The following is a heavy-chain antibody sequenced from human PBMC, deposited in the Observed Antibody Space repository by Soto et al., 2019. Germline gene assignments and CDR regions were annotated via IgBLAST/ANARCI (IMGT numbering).Heavy chain of an antibody. CDR1: GYSFTTYW. D-gene: IGHD1-1*01. CDR3: ARPQSLGSRYIGADV. CDR2: IYPGDSDV. V-gene: IGHV5-51*01. Sequence: PGESLKISCKGSGYSFTTYWIDWVRQMPGKGLEWVGIIYPGDSDVRYSPSFQGQATISVDKSTSTAYLQWNNLKTSDTAIYYCARPQSLGSRYIGADVWGQGTSVTVSS. J-gene: IGHJ6*02.